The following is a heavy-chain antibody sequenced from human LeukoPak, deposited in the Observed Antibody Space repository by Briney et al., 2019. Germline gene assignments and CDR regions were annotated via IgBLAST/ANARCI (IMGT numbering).Heavy chain of an antibody. CDR1: GSTFTGYY. D-gene: IGHD6-19*01. CDR2: INPNSGGT. V-gene: IGHV1-2*02. J-gene: IGHJ4*02. Sequence: ASVKVSCKASGSTFTGYYMHLVRQDPGQGHEWMGWINPNSGGTNYAQKFQGRVTMTRDTSISTAYLELSRLRSDDTAMYYCAKIRGWYPDDYWGQGTLVTVSS. CDR3: AKIRGWYPDDY.